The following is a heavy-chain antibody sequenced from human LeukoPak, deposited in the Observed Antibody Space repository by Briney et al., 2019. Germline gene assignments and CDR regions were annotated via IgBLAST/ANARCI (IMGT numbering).Heavy chain of an antibody. CDR1: GGSISSSSYY. V-gene: IGHV4-39*07. CDR3: TRDRDYYDSGSSYFDY. Sequence: SETLSLTCSVSGGSISSSSYYWGWIRQPPGMGLEWIGSIYYSGSTYYNPSLKSRVTISIDTSKNQFSLKLSSVTAADTAVYFCTRDRDYYDSGSSYFDYWGQGTLVTVSS. D-gene: IGHD3-10*01. J-gene: IGHJ4*02. CDR2: IYYSGST.